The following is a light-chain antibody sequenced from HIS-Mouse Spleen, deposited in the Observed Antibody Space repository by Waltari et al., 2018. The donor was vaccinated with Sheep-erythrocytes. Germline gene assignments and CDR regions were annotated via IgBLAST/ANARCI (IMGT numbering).Light chain of an antibody. V-gene: IGLV2-14*01. J-gene: IGLJ3*02. CDR1: SSDVGGYTY. CDR3: SSYTSSSTWV. Sequence: QSALTQPASVSGSPGQSITISCTGTSSDVGGYTYVSWYQQHPGKAPKLMISEVSKRTSGVSNRFSGSKSGNTASLTISGLQAEDEADYYCSSYTSSSTWVFGGGTKLTVL. CDR2: EVS.